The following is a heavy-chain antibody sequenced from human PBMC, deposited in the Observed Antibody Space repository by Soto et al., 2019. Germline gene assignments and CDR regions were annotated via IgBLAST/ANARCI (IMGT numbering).Heavy chain of an antibody. V-gene: IGHV3-7*01. CDR1: GFTFSSYW. CDR3: ARQPDYYYYFYMDV. Sequence: GGSLRLSCAASGFTFSSYWMSWVRQAPGKGLEWVANIKQDGSEKYYVDSVKGRFTISRDNAKNSLYLQMNSLRAEDTAVYYCARQPDYYYYFYMDVWGKGTTVTVSS. J-gene: IGHJ6*03. CDR2: IKQDGSEK.